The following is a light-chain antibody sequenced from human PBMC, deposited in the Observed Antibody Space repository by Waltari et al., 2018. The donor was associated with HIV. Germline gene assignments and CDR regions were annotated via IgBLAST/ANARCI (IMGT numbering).Light chain of an antibody. CDR3: QQNYNKPRT. CDR2: VST. CDR1: QNIGSY. J-gene: IGKJ1*01. V-gene: IGKV1-39*01. Sequence: DIQMTQSPPSLPASVGDRVTLTCRASQNIGSYLNWYQLRPGQAPNVMIYVSTNLQIGVPSRFSGRGSGTEFTLTITDLQPEDFVSYFCQQNYNKPRTFGQGTK.